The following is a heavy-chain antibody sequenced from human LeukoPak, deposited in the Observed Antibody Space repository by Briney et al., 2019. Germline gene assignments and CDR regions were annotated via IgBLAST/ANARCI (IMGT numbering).Heavy chain of an antibody. CDR1: GGSISTYY. J-gene: IGHJ5*02. Sequence: SETLSLTCTVSGGSISTYYWSWIRQPAGKGLEWIGRIYASGSTNYNPSLKSRVTMSVDTSKNQFSLKVSSATAADTAVYYCARGMYAVAGTSWFDPWGPGTLVTVSS. D-gene: IGHD6-19*01. CDR3: ARGMYAVAGTSWFDP. CDR2: IYASGST. V-gene: IGHV4-4*07.